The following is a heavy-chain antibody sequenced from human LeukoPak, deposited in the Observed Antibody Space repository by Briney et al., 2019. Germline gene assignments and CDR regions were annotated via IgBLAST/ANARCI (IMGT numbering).Heavy chain of an antibody. D-gene: IGHD5-18*01. V-gene: IGHV4-61*02. J-gene: IGHJ4*02. Sequence: SETLSLTCTVSGGSISSGSYYWSWIRQPAGKGLEWIGRIYTSGSTNYNPSLKSRVTISVDTSKNQFSLKLSSVTAADTAVYYCARAEDTAMVLFDYWGQGTLVTVSS. CDR2: IYTSGST. CDR1: GGSISSGSYY. CDR3: ARAEDTAMVLFDY.